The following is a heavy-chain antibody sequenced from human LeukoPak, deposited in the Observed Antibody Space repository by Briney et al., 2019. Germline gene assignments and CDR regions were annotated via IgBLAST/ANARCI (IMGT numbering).Heavy chain of an antibody. CDR1: GFTFSGFA. V-gene: IGHV3-23*01. Sequence: PGGSLRLSCAASGFTFSGFALSWVRRPPGKGLEWVSGISGSGDNTLYADSVKGRFTISRDNSKNTLYLGMNSLRAEDTAIYYCAKMKGHPLPKYYMDVWGQGTTVTVSS. CDR3: AKMKGHPLPKYYMDV. D-gene: IGHD1-26*01. CDR2: ISGSGDNT. J-gene: IGHJ6*01.